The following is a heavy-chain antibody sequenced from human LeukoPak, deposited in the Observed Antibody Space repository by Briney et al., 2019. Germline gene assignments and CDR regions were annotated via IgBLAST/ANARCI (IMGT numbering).Heavy chain of an antibody. CDR2: IYYSGST. Sequence: PSETLSLTCTVSGGSISSSSYYWGWIRQPPGKGLEWIGSIYYSGSTYYNPSLKSRVTISVDTSKNQFSLKLSSVTAADTAVYYCARGAGSYIVDYWGQGTLVTVSP. CDR1: GGSISSSSYY. CDR3: ARGAGSYIVDY. J-gene: IGHJ4*02. V-gene: IGHV4-39*07. D-gene: IGHD3-10*01.